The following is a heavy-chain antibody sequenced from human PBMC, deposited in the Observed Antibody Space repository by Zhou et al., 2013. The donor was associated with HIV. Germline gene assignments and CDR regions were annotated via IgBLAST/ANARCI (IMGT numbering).Heavy chain of an antibody. CDR3: ATVNSGFDYYDNTGDANDAFDI. CDR1: GYAFTSYY. Sequence: QVQLVQSGAEMKKPGASVNISCKASGYAFTSYYIHWVRQAPGQGLEWMGWVDPNSGGTSSAQKFQGRVTMTRDTSISTAYMELSSLTSDDTAVYYCATVNSGFDYYDNTGDANDAFDIWGQGTMVTVSS. D-gene: IGHD3-22*01. CDR2: VDPNSGGT. V-gene: IGHV1-2*02. J-gene: IGHJ3*02.